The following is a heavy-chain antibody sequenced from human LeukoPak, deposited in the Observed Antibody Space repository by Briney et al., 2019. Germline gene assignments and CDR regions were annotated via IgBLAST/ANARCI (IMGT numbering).Heavy chain of an antibody. V-gene: IGHV4-34*01. CDR3: ARGTGPRLGYYYMDV. CDR1: GGSFSGYY. D-gene: IGHD1-14*01. CDR2: INHSGST. J-gene: IGHJ6*03. Sequence: SETLSLTCAVYGGSFSGYYWSWLRQPPGKGVEWIGEINHSGSTNYNPSLKSRVTISVDTSKNQFSLKLSSVTAADTAVYYCARGTGPRLGYYYMDVWGKGTTVTVSS.